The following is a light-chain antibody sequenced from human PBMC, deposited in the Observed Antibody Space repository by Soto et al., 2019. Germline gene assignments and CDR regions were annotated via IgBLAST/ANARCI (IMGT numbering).Light chain of an antibody. CDR3: QTWGTGIHVV. Sequence: QSVLTQSPSASASLGASVKLTCTLSSGHSSYAIAWHQQQPAKGPRYLMKLDSDGSHTKGDAIPDRFSGSSSGAERYLTISRLQSEDEAYYYCQTWGTGIHVVFGGGTKVTVL. V-gene: IGLV4-69*01. CDR2: LDSDGSH. CDR1: SGHSSYA. J-gene: IGLJ2*01.